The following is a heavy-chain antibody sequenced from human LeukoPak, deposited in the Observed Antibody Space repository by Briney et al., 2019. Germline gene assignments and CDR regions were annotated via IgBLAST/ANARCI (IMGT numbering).Heavy chain of an antibody. V-gene: IGHV3-23*01. J-gene: IGHJ3*02. CDR2: ISGTTAGT. CDR1: GVTFRNSA. Sequence: GGSLRLSCAASGVTFRNSAMSWVREAPGKGLELGSAISGTTAGTYYADSVRGRFTISRDDSKTTLYLQMNSLRADDTAVYYCARAGVWDYSDSSGYHNAAFDIWGQGTMVTVSS. D-gene: IGHD3-22*01. CDR3: ARAGVWDYSDSSGYHNAAFDI.